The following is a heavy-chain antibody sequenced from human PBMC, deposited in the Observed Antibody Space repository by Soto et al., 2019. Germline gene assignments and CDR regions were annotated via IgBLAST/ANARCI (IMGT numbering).Heavy chain of an antibody. CDR1: GGSISSYD. CDR2: INISGAT. CDR3: ASLYSNSWPFDF. J-gene: IGHJ3*01. D-gene: IGHD5-12*01. Sequence: QVQVQESGPGLVKPSETLSLTCSVSGGSISSYDWHWLRQSAGKGPEWIGRINISGATNYNPSLKSRGTMLLDRSKNQFSLILNSVTAADTAVYFCASLYSNSWPFDFWGQGALVSVSS. V-gene: IGHV4-4*07.